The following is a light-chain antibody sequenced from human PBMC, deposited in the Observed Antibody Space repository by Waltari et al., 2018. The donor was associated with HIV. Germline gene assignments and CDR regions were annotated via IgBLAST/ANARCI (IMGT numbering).Light chain of an antibody. CDR1: QNVGSN. CDR2: GAS. V-gene: IGKV3-15*01. Sequence: EIVMTQSPATLSVSPGERATLSCRASQNVGSNLVWYQQKPGQAPRLLIYGASTRATGIPARFRGSGSGTEFTLAISSLQSEDLAVYYCQQHNNWPRTFGQGTKVEIK. J-gene: IGKJ1*01. CDR3: QQHNNWPRT.